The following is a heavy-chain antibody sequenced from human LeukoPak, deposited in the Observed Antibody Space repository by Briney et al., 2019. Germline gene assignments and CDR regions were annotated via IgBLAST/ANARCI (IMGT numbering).Heavy chain of an antibody. CDR2: IYYSGST. V-gene: IGHV4-59*01. CDR3: AGASYDSSGVH. CDR1: GGSISSYY. D-gene: IGHD3-22*01. J-gene: IGHJ4*02. Sequence: SETLSLTCTVSGGSISSYYWSWIRQPPGKGLEWIGYIYYSGSTNYNPSLKSRVTISVDTSKNQFSLKLSSVTAADTAVYYCAGASYDSSGVHWGQGTPVTVSS.